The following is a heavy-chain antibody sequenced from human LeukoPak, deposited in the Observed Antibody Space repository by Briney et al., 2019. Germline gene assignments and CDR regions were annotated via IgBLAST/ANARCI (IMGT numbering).Heavy chain of an antibody. D-gene: IGHD3-10*01. J-gene: IGHJ3*02. CDR3: ARALFGYYGSGSYYNPDAFDI. CDR2: INPNSGGK. Sequence: GASVKVSCKASGYTFTGYYTQWVGQAPGQGLEWMGRINPNSGGKNYEQKFQGRGTITRDTSISTAYMELSRLRSDDTAVYYCARALFGYYGSGSYYNPDAFDIWGQGTMVTVSS. V-gene: IGHV1-2*06. CDR1: GYTFTGYY.